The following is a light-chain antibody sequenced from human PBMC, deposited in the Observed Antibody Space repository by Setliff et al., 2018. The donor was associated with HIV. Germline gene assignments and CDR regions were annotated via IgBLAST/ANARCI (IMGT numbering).Light chain of an antibody. CDR2: SNN. Sequence: QSVLTQPLSASGTPGQRVTISCSGSSSNIGSNTVNWYQQLPGTAPKLLIYSNNQRPSGVPDRFSGSKSGTSASLAISGLQSEDEADYYCAAWDDSLNGYVFATGTKV. J-gene: IGLJ1*01. CDR1: SSNIGSNT. V-gene: IGLV1-44*01. CDR3: AAWDDSLNGYV.